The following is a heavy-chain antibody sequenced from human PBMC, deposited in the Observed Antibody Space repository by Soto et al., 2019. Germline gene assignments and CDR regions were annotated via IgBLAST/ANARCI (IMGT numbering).Heavy chain of an antibody. CDR1: GFTFSSYG. CDR3: AKYGQGTSFYYYYYYGMDV. D-gene: IGHD3-3*02. CDR2: ISYDGSNK. Sequence: VQLVESGGGVVQPGRSLRLSCAASGFTFSSYGMHWVRQAPGKGLEWVAVISYDGSNKYYADSVKGRFTISRDNSKNTLYLQMNSLRAEDTAVYYCAKYGQGTSFYYYYYYGMDVWGQGTTVTVSS. V-gene: IGHV3-30*18. J-gene: IGHJ6*02.